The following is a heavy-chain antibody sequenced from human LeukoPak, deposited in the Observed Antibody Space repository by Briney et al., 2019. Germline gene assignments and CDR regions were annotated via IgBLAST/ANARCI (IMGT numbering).Heavy chain of an antibody. V-gene: IGHV4-4*09. CDR3: ARHGGSYSPLDP. CDR2: IYSSGTT. CDR1: GGSISSFF. Sequence: SETLSLTCTVSGGSISSFFWSWIRQPPGKGLEWIGYIYSSGTTNYNPSPKSRVTISVDTSKNQFSLKLSSVTAADTAVYYCARHGGSYSPLDPWGQGTLVTVSS. J-gene: IGHJ5*02. D-gene: IGHD3-16*01.